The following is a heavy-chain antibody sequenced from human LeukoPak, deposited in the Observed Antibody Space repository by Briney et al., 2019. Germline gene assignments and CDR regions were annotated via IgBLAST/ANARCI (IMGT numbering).Heavy chain of an antibody. CDR3: ARDYTSVQLDWFDP. Sequence: ASVKVSCKASGYTFTSYAMHWVRQAPGQRLEWMGWINAGNGNTKYSQKFQGRVTITRDTSASTAYMELSGLRSEDTAVYYCARDYTSVQLDWFDPWGQGTLVTVSS. V-gene: IGHV1-3*01. CDR1: GYTFTSYA. CDR2: INAGNGNT. D-gene: IGHD4-11*01. J-gene: IGHJ5*02.